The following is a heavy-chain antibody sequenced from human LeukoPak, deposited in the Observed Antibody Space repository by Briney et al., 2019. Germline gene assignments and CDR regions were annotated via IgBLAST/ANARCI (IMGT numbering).Heavy chain of an antibody. CDR1: GGSISTSNYY. V-gene: IGHV4-39*01. CDR2: INHSGST. D-gene: IGHD3/OR15-3a*01. J-gene: IGHJ4*02. CDR3: ARQTGSGLFILP. Sequence: KASETLSLTCTVSGGSISTSNYYWGWIRQPPGKGLEWIGEINHSGSTNYNPSLKSRVTISVDTSKNQFSLRLTSVTAADTAVYYCARQTGSGLFILPGGQGTLVTVSS.